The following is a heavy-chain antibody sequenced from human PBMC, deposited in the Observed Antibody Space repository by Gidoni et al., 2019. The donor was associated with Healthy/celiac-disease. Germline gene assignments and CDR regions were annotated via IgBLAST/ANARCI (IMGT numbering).Heavy chain of an antibody. D-gene: IGHD3-9*01. CDR3: ARDLNYDILTGYERGFDI. J-gene: IGHJ3*02. CDR1: GGYISSYY. V-gene: IGHV4-59*01. CDR2: IYYSGST. Sequence: QVQLQESGPGLVKPSETLSRTCTVSGGYISSYYWSWIRQPPGKGLEWIGYIYYSGSTNYNPSLKSRVTISVDTSKNQFSLKLSSVTAADTAVYYCARDLNYDILTGYERGFDIWGQGTMVTVSS.